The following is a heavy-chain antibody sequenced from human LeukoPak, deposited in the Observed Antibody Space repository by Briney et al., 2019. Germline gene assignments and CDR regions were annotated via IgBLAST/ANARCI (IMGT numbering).Heavy chain of an antibody. D-gene: IGHD3-10*01. V-gene: IGHV3-33*01. CDR3: ARAIFGSGSCPDF. CDR2: IWHDGSHK. CDR1: RLAFNTYA. J-gene: IGHJ4*02. Sequence: GGSLRLSCAASRLAFNTYAMHWVRQAPGQGLEWVALIWHDGSHKFYSNSVRGQFTISRDNSKNTVSLQMNNLRPEDTAVYYCARAIFGSGSCPDFWGQGTLVTVSS.